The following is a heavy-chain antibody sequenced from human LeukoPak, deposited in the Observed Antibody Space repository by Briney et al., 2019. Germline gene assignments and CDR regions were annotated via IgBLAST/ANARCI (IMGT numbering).Heavy chain of an antibody. CDR2: ISSSSSYI. Sequence: GGSLRLSCAASGFTFSSYSMNWVRQAPGKGLEWVSSISSSSSYIYYADSVKGRFTISRDNAKNSLYLQMNSLRAEDTAVYYCARQGGDYYGSGSYFDDYWGQGTLVTVSS. J-gene: IGHJ4*02. D-gene: IGHD3-10*01. CDR3: ARQGGDYYGSGSYFDDY. CDR1: GFTFSSYS. V-gene: IGHV3-21*01.